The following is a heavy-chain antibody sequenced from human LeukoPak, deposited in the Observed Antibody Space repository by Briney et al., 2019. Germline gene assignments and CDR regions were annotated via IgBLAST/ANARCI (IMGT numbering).Heavy chain of an antibody. V-gene: IGHV4-39*07. J-gene: IGHJ4*02. CDR1: GGSISSSSYY. CDR2: IYYSGST. D-gene: IGHD2-15*01. CDR3: ARSGWSTYYFDY. Sequence: PSETLSLTCTVSGGSISSSSYYWGWIRQPPGKGLEWIGSIYYSGSTYYNPSLKSRVTISVDTSKNQFSLKLSSVTAADTAVYYCARSGWSTYYFDYWGQGTLVTVSS.